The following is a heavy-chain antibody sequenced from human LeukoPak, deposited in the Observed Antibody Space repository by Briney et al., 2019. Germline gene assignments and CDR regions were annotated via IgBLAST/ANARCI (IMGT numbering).Heavy chain of an antibody. Sequence: ASGTLSLTCAVSGSSISSDSWWSWVRQPPGKGLEWIGEIHRSGSTNYNPSLKSRVTISVDTSKNQFSLKVTSVTAADTAVYYCARVGRYYDALTGYATGGSPFDYWGQGTPVTVSS. D-gene: IGHD3-9*01. J-gene: IGHJ4*02. CDR1: GSSISSDSW. V-gene: IGHV4-4*02. CDR3: ARVGRYYDALTGYATGGSPFDY. CDR2: IHRSGST.